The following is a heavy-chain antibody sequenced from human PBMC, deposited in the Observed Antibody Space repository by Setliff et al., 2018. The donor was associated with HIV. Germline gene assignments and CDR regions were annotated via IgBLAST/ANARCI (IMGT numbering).Heavy chain of an antibody. CDR3: ATDRVLPSAIRGGWLDP. J-gene: IGHJ5*02. CDR2: VDPEDGET. Sequence: ASVKVSCKCSGFIFGDYYMHWVQLAPGRGLEWMGRVDPEDGETIYAEKFQGRLTITADTSTDTTYMELSSLRADDTAIYYCATDRVLPSAIRGGWLDPWGQGTLVTVSS. V-gene: IGHV1-69-2*01. CDR1: GFIFGDYY. D-gene: IGHD2-2*02.